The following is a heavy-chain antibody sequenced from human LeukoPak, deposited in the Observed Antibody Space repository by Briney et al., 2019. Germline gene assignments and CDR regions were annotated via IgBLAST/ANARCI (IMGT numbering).Heavy chain of an antibody. J-gene: IGHJ4*02. CDR2: IIPIFGTA. Sequence: ASVKVSCKASGGTFSSYAIRWVRQAPGQGLEWMGRIIPIFGTANYAQKFQGRVTITTDESTSTAYMELSSLRSEDTAVYYCARDRTSYYMLNSFDYWGQGTLVTVSS. V-gene: IGHV1-69*05. D-gene: IGHD1-26*01. CDR1: GGTFSSYA. CDR3: ARDRTSYYMLNSFDY.